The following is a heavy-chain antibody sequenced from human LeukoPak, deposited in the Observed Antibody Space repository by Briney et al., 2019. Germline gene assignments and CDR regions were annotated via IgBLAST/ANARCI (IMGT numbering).Heavy chain of an antibody. J-gene: IGHJ4*02. CDR1: GFTFSTYE. D-gene: IGHD3-10*01. Sequence: GGSLRLSCAASGFTFSTYEMNWVRQAPGKGLEWVSYISSSGSTIYYADSVKGRFTISRDNAKNSLYLQMNSLRAEDTAVYYCARADASPYYYGSGSYFGPFDYWGQGTLVTVSS. V-gene: IGHV3-48*03. CDR2: ISSSGSTI. CDR3: ARADASPYYYGSGSYFGPFDY.